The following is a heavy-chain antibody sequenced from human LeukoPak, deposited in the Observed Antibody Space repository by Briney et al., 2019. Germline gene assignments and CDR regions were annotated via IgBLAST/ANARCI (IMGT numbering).Heavy chain of an antibody. Sequence: GGSLRFSCAASGFTFSSYDMSWVRQAPGKGLEGVSGVSGSGGSRNYADSVKGRFTISRDNSEKRLYLQMNSLRAEDTAVYFCARDRRMRVRGYGKTGTTALDYWGQGTLVTVSS. V-gene: IGHV3-23*01. D-gene: IGHD1-7*01. J-gene: IGHJ4*02. CDR2: VSGSGGSR. CDR3: ARDRRMRVRGYGKTGTTALDY. CDR1: GFTFSSYD.